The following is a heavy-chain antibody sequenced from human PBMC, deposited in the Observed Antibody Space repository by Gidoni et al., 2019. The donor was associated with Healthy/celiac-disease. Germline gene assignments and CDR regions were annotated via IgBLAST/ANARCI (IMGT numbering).Heavy chain of an antibody. CDR3: AHESLYMTTVRYWYFDL. CDR2: IYWNDDK. V-gene: IGHV2-5*01. Sequence: QITLKESGPTLVKPTQTLTLTCTFSGFSLSTSGVGVGWIRQPPGKALEWLALIYWNDDKRYSPSLKSRLTITKDTSKNQVVLTMTNMDPVDTATYYCAHESLYMTTVRYWYFDLWGRGTLVTVSS. CDR1: GFSLSTSGVG. J-gene: IGHJ2*01. D-gene: IGHD4-4*01.